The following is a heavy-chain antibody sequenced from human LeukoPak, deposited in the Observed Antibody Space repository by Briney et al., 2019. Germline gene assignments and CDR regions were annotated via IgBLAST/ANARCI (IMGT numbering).Heavy chain of an antibody. D-gene: IGHD6-19*01. V-gene: IGHV3-21*04. Sequence: NPGGSLRLSCAASGXTFSSSDMDWVRQAPGKGREWVASISSSSSLIYYTDSVKGRFTISRYNSKNTLYLQMNSLRAEDTAVYYCTRDPTDSGLGNYWGQGTLVTVSS. CDR1: GXTFSSSD. J-gene: IGHJ4*02. CDR2: ISSSSSLI. CDR3: TRDPTDSGLGNY.